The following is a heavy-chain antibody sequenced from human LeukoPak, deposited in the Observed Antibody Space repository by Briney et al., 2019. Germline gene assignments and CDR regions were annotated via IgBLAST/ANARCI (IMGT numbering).Heavy chain of an antibody. CDR2: ISDSGTNT. Sequence: GGSLRLSCAASGFTFSSYALSWVRQAPGKGREWVSTISDSGTNTYYADSVKGRFTISRDNSKNTLYLQMNSLRAEDTAVYYCARGVAAAGTVDYWGQGTLVTVSS. J-gene: IGHJ4*02. CDR3: ARGVAAAGTVDY. D-gene: IGHD6-13*01. CDR1: GFTFSSYA. V-gene: IGHV3-23*01.